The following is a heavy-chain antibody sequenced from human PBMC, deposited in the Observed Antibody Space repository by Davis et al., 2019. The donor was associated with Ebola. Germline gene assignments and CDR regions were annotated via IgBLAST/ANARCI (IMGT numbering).Heavy chain of an antibody. CDR1: GYTFTSYY. CDR3: ARDEKLRYFDTQSGPGFSPEGY. CDR2: INPSGGST. V-gene: IGHV1-46*03. J-gene: IGHJ4*02. D-gene: IGHD3-9*01. Sequence: ASVKVSCKASGYTFTSYYMHWVRQAPGQGLEWMGIINPSGGSTSYAQKFQGRVTMTRDTSTSTVYMELSSLRSEDTAVYYCARDEKLRYFDTQSGPGFSPEGYWGQGTLVTVSS.